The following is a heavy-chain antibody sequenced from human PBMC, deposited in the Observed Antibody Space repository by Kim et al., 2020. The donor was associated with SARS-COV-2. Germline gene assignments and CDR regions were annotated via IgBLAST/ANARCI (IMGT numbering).Heavy chain of an antibody. CDR1: GFDFSGSV. Sequence: GGSLRLSCATSGFDFSGSVIHWVRQASGPGLEWIGRIISKSHNYATGYASSVRGRFTLSRADAKKTAFLQMNRRRNEDTAVYYCSRPVASGESGYSPYYMDAWGQGTAVTVSS. J-gene: IGHJ6*03. D-gene: IGHD2-15*01. CDR3: SRPVASGESGYSPYYMDA. CDR2: IISKSHNYAT. V-gene: IGHV3-73*01.